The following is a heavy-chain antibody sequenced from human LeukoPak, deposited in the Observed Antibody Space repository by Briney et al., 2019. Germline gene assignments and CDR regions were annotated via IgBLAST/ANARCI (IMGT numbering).Heavy chain of an antibody. CDR1: GYTFTSYA. CDR2: INTNTGNS. D-gene: IGHD6-13*01. Sequence: ASVKVSCKASGYTFTSYAMNWVRQAPGQGLEWMGWINTNTGNSTYAQGFTGRFVFSLDTSVSTAYLQISSLKAEDTAVYYCARVPAVGSSSWDPFDYWGQGTLVTVSS. CDR3: ARVPAVGSSSWDPFDY. V-gene: IGHV7-4-1*02. J-gene: IGHJ4*02.